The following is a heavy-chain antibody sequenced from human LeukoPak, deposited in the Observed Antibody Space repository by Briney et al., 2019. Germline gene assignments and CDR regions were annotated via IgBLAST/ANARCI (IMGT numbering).Heavy chain of an antibody. J-gene: IGHJ4*02. V-gene: IGHV4-31*03. CDR3: ARQSGLRRGGDY. Sequence: PSETLSLTCTVSGGSISGYYWSWIRQHPGKGLEWIGYIYYSGSTYYNPSLKSRVTISVDTSKNQFSLKLSSVTAADTAVYYCARQSGLRRGGDYWGQGTLVTVSS. D-gene: IGHD3-10*01. CDR2: IYYSGST. CDR1: GGSISGYY.